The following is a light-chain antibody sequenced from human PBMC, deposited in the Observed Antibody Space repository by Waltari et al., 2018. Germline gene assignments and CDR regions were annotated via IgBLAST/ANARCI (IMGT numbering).Light chain of an antibody. CDR3: QAWDSSTGV. CDR1: KLGDKY. CDR2: QDT. Sequence: SSALAQPPSVSVSPGQTASITCSGDKLGDKYPSWYQQRPGHSPVLVIYQDTKRPSGIPERFSGSNSGNTATLTISGTQALDEADYYCQAWDSSTGVFGGGTKLTVL. V-gene: IGLV3-1*01. J-gene: IGLJ3*02.